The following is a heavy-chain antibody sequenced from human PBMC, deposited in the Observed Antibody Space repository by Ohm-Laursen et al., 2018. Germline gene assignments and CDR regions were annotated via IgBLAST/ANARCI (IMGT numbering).Heavy chain of an antibody. CDR2: ISGSGGST. V-gene: IGHV3-23*01. CDR3: AKTIEMATIYSRGVFDY. D-gene: IGHD5-24*01. Sequence: SLRLSCAASGFSFVTSWMTWVRQAPGKGLEWVSAISGSGGSTYYADSVKGRFTISRDNSKNTLYLQMNSLRAEDTAVYYCAKTIEMATIYSRGVFDYWGQGTLVTVSS. CDR1: GFSFVTSW. J-gene: IGHJ4*02.